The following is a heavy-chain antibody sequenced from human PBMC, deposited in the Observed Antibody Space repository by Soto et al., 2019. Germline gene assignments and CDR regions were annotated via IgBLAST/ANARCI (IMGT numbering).Heavy chain of an antibody. CDR3: ARLASAGTLNSFDT. CDR1: GYTFINFD. CDR2: MNPGSGNT. J-gene: IGHJ5*02. V-gene: IGHV1-8*02. D-gene: IGHD6-13*01. Sequence: GASVKVSCKASGYTFINFDISWVRQAAGQGLEWLGWMNPGSGNTCYASKFKGRVTMTRDASRDTSHLELSSLTSDDTAVYYCARLASAGTLNSFDTWGQGTLVTVSS.